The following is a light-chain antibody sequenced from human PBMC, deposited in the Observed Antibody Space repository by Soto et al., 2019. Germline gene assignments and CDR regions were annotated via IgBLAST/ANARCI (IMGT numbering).Light chain of an antibody. CDR2: GAS. CDR1: QSVSSTY. J-gene: IGKJ5*01. V-gene: IGKV3-20*01. Sequence: EIVLTQSPGTLSLSPGDRAALSCRASQSVSSTYVAWYQQKPGQAPRLLIYGASSRATGIPDRFSGSGSGTDFTLTINRLEPEDFAVYYCQQYGSSPLTFGQGTRLEIK. CDR3: QQYGSSPLT.